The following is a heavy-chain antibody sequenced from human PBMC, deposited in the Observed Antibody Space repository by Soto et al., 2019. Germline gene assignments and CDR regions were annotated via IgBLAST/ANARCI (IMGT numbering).Heavy chain of an antibody. Sequence: PSETLSLTCTVSGGSISSGGYYWSWIRQHPGKGLEWIGYIYYSGSTYYNPSLKSRVTISVDTSKNQFSLKLSYVTAAATAVYYCARVSSAPTYYYYYRAVGGKGTRVTVSS. D-gene: IGHD6-25*01. CDR2: IYYSGST. CDR3: ARVSSAPTYYYYYRAV. J-gene: IGHJ6*03. CDR1: GGSISSGGYY. V-gene: IGHV4-31*03.